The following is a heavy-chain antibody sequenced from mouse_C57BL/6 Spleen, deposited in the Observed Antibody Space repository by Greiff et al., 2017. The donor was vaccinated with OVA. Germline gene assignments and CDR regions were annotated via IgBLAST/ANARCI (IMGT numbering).Heavy chain of an antibody. Sequence: VQLQQSGPVLVKPGASVKMSCKASGYTFTDYYMNWVKQSHGKSLEWIGVINPYNGGTSYNQKFKGKATLTVDKSSSTAYMELNSLTSEDSAVYYCARVRTGTGAMDYWGQGTSVTVSS. V-gene: IGHV1-19*01. CDR2: INPYNGGT. D-gene: IGHD4-1*01. CDR3: ARVRTGTGAMDY. J-gene: IGHJ4*01. CDR1: GYTFTDYY.